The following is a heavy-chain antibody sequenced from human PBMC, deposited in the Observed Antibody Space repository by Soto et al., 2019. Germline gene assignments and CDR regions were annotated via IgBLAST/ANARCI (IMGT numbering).Heavy chain of an antibody. CDR2: IIPIFGTA. V-gene: IGHV1-69*01. Sequence: QVQLVQSGAEVKKPGSSVKVSCKASGGTFSSYAISWVRQAPGQGLEWLGGIIPIFGTANYAQKFQGRVTSTADESTSTAYMELSSLRSEGTAVYYCARGHMYYYDSSGYDAFDIWGQGTMVTVSS. CDR1: GGTFSSYA. D-gene: IGHD3-22*01. CDR3: ARGHMYYYDSSGYDAFDI. J-gene: IGHJ3*02.